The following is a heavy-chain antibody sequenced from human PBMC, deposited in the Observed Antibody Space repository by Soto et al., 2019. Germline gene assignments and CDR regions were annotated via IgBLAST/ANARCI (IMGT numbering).Heavy chain of an antibody. CDR2: ISPYNGNT. CDR3: ARFLPGGSGSALFH. D-gene: IGHD3-10*01. J-gene: IGHJ4*02. V-gene: IGHV1-18*01. Sequence: ASVKVSCKAYGYIFTSYGISWVRQAPGQGLEWMGWISPYNGNTNYAQKLQGRVTMTTDTSTSTAYMELRSLRSDDTAVYYCARFLPGGSGSALFHWGQGTLVTVSS. CDR1: GYIFTSYG.